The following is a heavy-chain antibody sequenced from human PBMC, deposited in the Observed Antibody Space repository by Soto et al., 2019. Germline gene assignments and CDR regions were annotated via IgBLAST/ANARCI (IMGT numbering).Heavy chain of an antibody. CDR2: INPSGGST. J-gene: IGHJ4*02. CDR3: ARGTGSLVLWFGELSPDY. V-gene: IGHV1-46*01. Sequence: QVQLVQSGAEVKKPGASVKVSCKASGYTFTSYYMHWVRQAPGQGLEWMGIINPSGGSTSYAQKFQGRVTMTRDTSTSTVYMELSSRRSEDTAVYYCARGTGSLVLWFGELSPDYWGQGTLVTVSS. CDR1: GYTFTSYY. D-gene: IGHD3-10*01.